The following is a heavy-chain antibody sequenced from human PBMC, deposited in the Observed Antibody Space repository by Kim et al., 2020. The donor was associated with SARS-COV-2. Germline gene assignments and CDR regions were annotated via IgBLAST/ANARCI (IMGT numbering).Heavy chain of an antibody. V-gene: IGHV3-9*01. CDR1: GFTFDDYA. D-gene: IGHD1-26*01. CDR3: AKGSSGSQLPYFDY. Sequence: GGSLRLSCAASGFTFDDYAMHWVRQAPGKGLEWVSGISWNSGSIGYADSVKGRFTISRDNAKNSLYLQMNSLRAEDTALYYCAKGSSGSQLPYFDYWGQGTLVTVSS. J-gene: IGHJ4*02. CDR2: ISWNSGSI.